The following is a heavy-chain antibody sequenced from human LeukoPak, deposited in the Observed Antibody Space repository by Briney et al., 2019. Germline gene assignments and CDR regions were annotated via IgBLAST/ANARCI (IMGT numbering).Heavy chain of an antibody. D-gene: IGHD3-22*01. J-gene: IGHJ2*01. Sequence: PGGSLRLSCAASGFTFSSYAMSWVRQAPGKGLEWVSAVSGSGGSTYYADSVKGRFTISRDNSKNTLYLQMNSLRAEDTAVYYCAKGRYDSSGYSQYWYFDIGGRGTLVTVSS. CDR3: AKGRYDSSGYSQYWYFDI. V-gene: IGHV3-23*01. CDR1: GFTFSSYA. CDR2: VSGSGGST.